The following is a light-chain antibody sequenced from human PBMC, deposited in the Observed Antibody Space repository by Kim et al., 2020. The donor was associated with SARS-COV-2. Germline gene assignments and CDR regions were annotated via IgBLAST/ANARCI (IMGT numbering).Light chain of an antibody. CDR2: GAS. J-gene: IGKJ4*01. CDR3: QQYGSSPLT. CDR1: QSVSSSY. V-gene: IGKV3-20*01. Sequence: SPGKRATLSCRASQSVSSSYLAWYQQKPGQAPRLLIYGASSRATGIPDRFSGSGSGTDFTLTISRLEPEDFAVYYCQQYGSSPLTFGGGTKVEIK.